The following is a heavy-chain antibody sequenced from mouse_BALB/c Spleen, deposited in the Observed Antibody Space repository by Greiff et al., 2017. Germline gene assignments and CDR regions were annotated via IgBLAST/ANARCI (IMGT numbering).Heavy chain of an antibody. J-gene: IGHJ1*01. CDR2: IWAGGST. CDR1: GFSLTSYG. V-gene: IGHV2-9*02. CDR3: ARGFIDAATRGWYFDV. Sequence: QVQLKESGPGLVAPSQSLSITCTVSGFSLTSYGVHWVRQPPGKGLEWLGVIWAGGSTNYNSDLMSRLSISTDNSKSQVFLKMNSLQTDDTAMYYCARGFIDAATRGWYFDVWGAGTTVTVSS. D-gene: IGHD1-2*01.